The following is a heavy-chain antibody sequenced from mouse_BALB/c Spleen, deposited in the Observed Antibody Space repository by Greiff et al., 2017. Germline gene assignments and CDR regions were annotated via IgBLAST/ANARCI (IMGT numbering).Heavy chain of an antibody. CDR1: GYSITSDYA. J-gene: IGHJ1*01. CDR3: AREGNGYFDV. CDR2: ISYSGST. Sequence: DVKLQESGPGLVKPSQSLSLTCTVTGYSITSDYAWNWIRQFPGNKLEWMGYISYSGSTSYNPSLKSRISITRDTSKNQFFLQLNSVTTEDTATYYCAREGNGYFDVWGAGTTVTVSS. V-gene: IGHV3-2*02.